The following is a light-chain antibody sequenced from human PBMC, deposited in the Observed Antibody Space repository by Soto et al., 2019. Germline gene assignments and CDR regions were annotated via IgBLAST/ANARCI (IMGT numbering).Light chain of an antibody. CDR2: SNN. CDR1: SSNIGRNT. Sequence: QSVLTQPPSASGTPGQRVTISCSGSSSNIGRNTISWYQQLPGTAPKLLIYSNNQRPSGVPDRFSGSKSGTSASLAISGLQSEYEADYYCAACDDSLNGRGVFGTGTKVTVL. V-gene: IGLV1-44*01. CDR3: AACDDSLNGRGV. J-gene: IGLJ1*01.